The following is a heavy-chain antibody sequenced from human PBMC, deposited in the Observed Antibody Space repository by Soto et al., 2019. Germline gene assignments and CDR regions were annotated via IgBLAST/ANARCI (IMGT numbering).Heavy chain of an antibody. CDR2: ISGSGGST. V-gene: IGHV3-23*01. Sequence: EVQLLESGGGLVQPGGSLRLSCAASGFTFSSYAMSWVRQAPGKGLEWVSAISGSGGSTYYADSVKGRFTISRDNSKNTMYLQMNSLRAEDTAVYYCAKSSHSSVTTRPRMFDYWGQGTLVTVSS. J-gene: IGHJ4*02. D-gene: IGHD6-6*01. CDR3: AKSSHSSVTTRPRMFDY. CDR1: GFTFSSYA.